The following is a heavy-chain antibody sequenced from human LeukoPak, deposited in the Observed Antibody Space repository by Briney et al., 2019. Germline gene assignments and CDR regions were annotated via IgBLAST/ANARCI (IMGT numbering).Heavy chain of an antibody. D-gene: IGHD3-22*01. CDR3: ARVELTTGPRYFDS. Sequence: GASVKVSCKASGYTFTGYYMHWVRQAPGQGLEWMGRINPNSGGTNYAQKFQGRVTLTRDTSISTAYMDLSRLTSDDTAVYFCARVELTTGPRYFDSWGQGTLVTVSS. J-gene: IGHJ4*02. CDR1: GYTFTGYY. V-gene: IGHV1-2*06. CDR2: INPNSGGT.